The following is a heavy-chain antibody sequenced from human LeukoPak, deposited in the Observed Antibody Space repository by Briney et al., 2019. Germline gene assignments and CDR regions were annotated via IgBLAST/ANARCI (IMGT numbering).Heavy chain of an antibody. CDR3: ARGSPGDYGVHYFDH. CDR1: DGSISTYY. J-gene: IGHJ4*02. V-gene: IGHV4-59*01. D-gene: IGHD4-17*01. Sequence: SETLSHTCTVSDGSISTYYWSWIRRPPGKGLEWIGYIYHSGSTNYSPSLKSRVTISLDTSKNHFSLNLSSMTAADTAVYHCARGSPGDYGVHYFDHWGQGTLVSVSS. CDR2: IYHSGST.